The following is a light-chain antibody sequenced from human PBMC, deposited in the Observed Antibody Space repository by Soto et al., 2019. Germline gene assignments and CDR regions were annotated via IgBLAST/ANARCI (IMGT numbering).Light chain of an antibody. J-gene: IGLJ2*01. CDR2: GDS. V-gene: IGLV1-40*01. CDR1: SSNIGAGYG. CDR3: QSYDSSLSGAI. Sequence: QSVLTQPPSVSGAPGQRVTISCTGSSSNIGAGYGVHWYIQLPGTAPKLLVYGDSNRPSGVPDRFSGSKSDTSASLAITGLQAEDEADYYCQSYDSSLSGAIFGGGTQLTVL.